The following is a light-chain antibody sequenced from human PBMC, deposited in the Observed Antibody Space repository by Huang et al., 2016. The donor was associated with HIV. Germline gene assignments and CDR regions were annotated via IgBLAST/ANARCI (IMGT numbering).Light chain of an antibody. CDR1: QSVSSY. CDR3: QQRSNWAPIT. J-gene: IGKJ4*01. CDR2: DAS. Sequence: IVLTQSPATLSLSPGERATLSCRASQSVSSYLAWYQPKPGQAPRLLIYDASNRATGIPGRVSGSGSGTDFTLTISSLEPEDFAVYYCQQRSNWAPITFGGGTKVEIK. V-gene: IGKV3-11*01.